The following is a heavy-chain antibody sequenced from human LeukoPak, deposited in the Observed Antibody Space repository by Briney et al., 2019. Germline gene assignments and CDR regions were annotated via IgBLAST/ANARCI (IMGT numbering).Heavy chain of an antibody. D-gene: IGHD2-15*01. Sequence: GGSLRLSCVASGFTFSNYDMNWVRQVPGKGLEWVSYISNGGSSKYYVDSVKGRFTISRDNAKNSLYLQMNSLRAEDTAVYYCASLTVTGGSLSDYWGQGTLVTVSS. CDR3: ASLTVTGGSLSDY. J-gene: IGHJ4*02. V-gene: IGHV3-48*03. CDR2: ISNGGSSK. CDR1: GFTFSNYD.